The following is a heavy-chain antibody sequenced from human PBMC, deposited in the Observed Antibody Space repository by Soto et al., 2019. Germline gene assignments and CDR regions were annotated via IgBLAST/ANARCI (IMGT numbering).Heavy chain of an antibody. J-gene: IGHJ5*02. CDR3: ARLSVLRYFDWLLYPTGFDP. CDR2: IIPIFGTA. V-gene: IGHV1-69*13. Sequence: SVKVSCKASGGTFSSYAISWVRQAPGQGLEWMGGIIPIFGTANYAQKFQGRVTITADESTSTAYMELSSLRSEDTAVYYCARLSVLRYFDWLLYPTGFDPWGQGTLVTVSS. D-gene: IGHD3-9*01. CDR1: GGTFSSYA.